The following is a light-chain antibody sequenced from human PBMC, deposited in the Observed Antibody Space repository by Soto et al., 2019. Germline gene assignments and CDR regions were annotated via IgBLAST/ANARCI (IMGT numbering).Light chain of an antibody. CDR2: DAS. J-gene: IGKJ4*01. V-gene: IGKV3-11*01. Sequence: EVVLTQSPASLSLSRGERSTFSCRASQSVSSYLAWYQQKPGQAPRLLIYDASNRATGIPDRFSGSGSGQDFTLSVRSLEPEEFAVYYCEPRSNGVNFGGGTKVDI. CDR1: QSVSSY. CDR3: EPRSNGVN.